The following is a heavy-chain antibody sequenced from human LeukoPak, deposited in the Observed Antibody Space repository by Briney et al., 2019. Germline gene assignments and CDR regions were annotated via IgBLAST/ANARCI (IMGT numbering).Heavy chain of an antibody. CDR3: AKDEVVPGYYYTDV. V-gene: IGHV5-51*01. D-gene: IGHD2-2*01. J-gene: IGHJ6*03. CDR1: GYNFATYW. Sequence: GESLKISCKTSGYNFATYWIGCVRQMPGKGLEWMGIVYPSDSDTRYSPSFQGQVTISADKSISTAYLHWNSLNAEDTAVYYYAKDEVVPGYYYTDVWGRGTTVTISS. CDR2: VYPSDSDT.